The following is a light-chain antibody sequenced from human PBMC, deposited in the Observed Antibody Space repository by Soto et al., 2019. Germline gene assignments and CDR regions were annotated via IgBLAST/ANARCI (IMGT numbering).Light chain of an antibody. J-gene: IGKJ4*01. CDR3: QQYGSSPLT. CDR1: QTVNNNY. Sequence: ELVLTQSPVTLSLSPGERATLSCRASQTVNNNYLAWYQQIPGQAPRLLISGASGRATGTPDRFSGSASGTGFTLTISRLEPEDFAVYYCQQYGSSPLTFGGGTRWISN. V-gene: IGKV3-20*01. CDR2: GAS.